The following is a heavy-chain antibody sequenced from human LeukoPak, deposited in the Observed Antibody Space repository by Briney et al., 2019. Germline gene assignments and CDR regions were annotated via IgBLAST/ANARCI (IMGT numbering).Heavy chain of an antibody. CDR2: IWYDESNK. CDR3: ARDFDY. Sequence: PGRSLRLSCAASGFTFSSYGMHWVRQAPGKGLEWVAVIWYDESNKYYADSVKGRFTISRDNSKNTLYLQMNSLRAEDTAVYYCARDFDYWGQGTLVTVSS. J-gene: IGHJ4*02. CDR1: GFTFSSYG. V-gene: IGHV3-33*01.